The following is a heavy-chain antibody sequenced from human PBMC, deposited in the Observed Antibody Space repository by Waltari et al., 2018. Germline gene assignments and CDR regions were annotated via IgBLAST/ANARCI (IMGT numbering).Heavy chain of an antibody. CDR2: ISPICGTA. CDR3: ARVLTIFGRGYMDV. V-gene: IGHV1-69*14. Sequence: QVQLVQSGAEVKKPGSSVKVSCKASGGTFSSYAISWVRQAPGQGLEWMGGISPICGTANYAQKFQGRVTITADKSTSTAYMELSSLRSEDTAVYYCARVLTIFGRGYMDVWGKGTTVTVSS. CDR1: GGTFSSYA. J-gene: IGHJ6*03. D-gene: IGHD3-3*01.